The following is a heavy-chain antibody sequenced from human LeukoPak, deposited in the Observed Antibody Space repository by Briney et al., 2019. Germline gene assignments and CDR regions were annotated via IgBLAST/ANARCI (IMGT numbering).Heavy chain of an antibody. J-gene: IGHJ4*02. D-gene: IGHD6-13*01. Sequence: PGGSLRLSCAASGFFFSNNAMSWVRQAPGKGLEWVSSLDTTGASTFFADSVRGRFIVSRDNSKNTLYLQMSSLRVEDTAVYYCASRSIAAAGSDYWGQGTLVTVSS. CDR2: LDTTGAST. CDR1: GFFFSNNA. V-gene: IGHV3-23*01. CDR3: ASRSIAAAGSDY.